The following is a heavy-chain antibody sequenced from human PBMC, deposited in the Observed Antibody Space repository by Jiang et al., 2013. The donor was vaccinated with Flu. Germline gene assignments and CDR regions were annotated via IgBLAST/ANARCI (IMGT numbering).Heavy chain of an antibody. J-gene: IGHJ4*02. Sequence: GAEVKKPGESLKISCKGSGYSFTSYWIGWVRQMPGKGLEWMGIIYPGDSDTRYSPSFQGQVTISADKSISTAYLQWSSLKASDTAMYYCARQYCSGGGCFHDLYYFDYWGQGTLVTVSS. CDR3: ARQYCSGGGCFHDLYYFDY. D-gene: IGHD2-15*01. CDR1: GYSFTSYW. V-gene: IGHV5-51*01. CDR2: IYPGDSDT.